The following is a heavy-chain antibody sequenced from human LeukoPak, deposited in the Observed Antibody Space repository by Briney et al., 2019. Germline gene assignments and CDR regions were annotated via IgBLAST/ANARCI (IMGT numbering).Heavy chain of an antibody. CDR1: GGSISSSSYY. CDR2: IYYSGST. V-gene: IGHV4-39*07. D-gene: IGHD6-13*01. J-gene: IGHJ4*02. Sequence: SETLSLTCTVSGGSISSSSYYWGWIRQPPGKGLEWIGSIYYSGSTYYNPSLKSRVTISADTSKNQFSLKLSSVTAADTAVYYCARDSTDSIAAAGTLIYWGQGTLVTVSS. CDR3: ARDSTDSIAAAGTLIY.